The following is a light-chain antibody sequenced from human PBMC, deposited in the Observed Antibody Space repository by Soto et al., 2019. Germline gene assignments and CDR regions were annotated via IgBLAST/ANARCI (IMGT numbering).Light chain of an antibody. CDR3: CSYAGSSTYVV. CDR2: EGS. Sequence: QSALTQPASVSGSPGQSITISCTGTSSDVGYYNLVSWYQQHPGKAPELMIYEGSKRPSGVSNRFSGSKSGNTASLTISGLQAEDEADYYCCSYAGSSTYVVFGGGTKLTVL. V-gene: IGLV2-23*01. CDR1: SSDVGYYNL. J-gene: IGLJ2*01.